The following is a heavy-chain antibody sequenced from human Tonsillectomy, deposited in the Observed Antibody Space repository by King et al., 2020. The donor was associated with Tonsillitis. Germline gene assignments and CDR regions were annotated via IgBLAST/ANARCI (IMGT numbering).Heavy chain of an antibody. Sequence: QLVQSGGGLVQPGGSLRLSCVASAFTFSSWALSWVRQAPGKGLEWISVISGSGGSTYYADSVKGRLTISRDNSKNTLYLQMNSLRAEDTAVYYCAKGREDGSLYDYAMDVWGQGTTVTVSS. V-gene: IGHV3-23*04. J-gene: IGHJ6*02. CDR2: ISGSGGST. CDR1: AFTFSSWA. CDR3: AKGREDGSLYDYAMDV. D-gene: IGHD3-10*01.